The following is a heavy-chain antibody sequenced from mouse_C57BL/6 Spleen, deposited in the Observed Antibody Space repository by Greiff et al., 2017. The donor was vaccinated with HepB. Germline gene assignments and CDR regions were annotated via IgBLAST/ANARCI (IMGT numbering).Heavy chain of an antibody. CDR1: GYTFTSYW. J-gene: IGHJ2*01. V-gene: IGHV1-5*01. CDR3: FYYYGSPYYFDY. D-gene: IGHD1-1*01. CDR2: IYPGNSDT. Sequence: VQLQQSGTVLARPGASVKMSCKTSGYTFTSYWMHWVKQRPGQGLEWIGAIYPGNSDTSYNQKFKGKAKLTAVTSASTAYMELSSLTNEDSAVYYCFYYYGSPYYFDYWGQGTTLTVSS.